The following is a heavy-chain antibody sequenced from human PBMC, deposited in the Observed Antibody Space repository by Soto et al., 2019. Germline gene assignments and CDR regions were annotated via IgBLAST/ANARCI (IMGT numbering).Heavy chain of an antibody. V-gene: IGHV3-21*06. CDR1: GFTFTRYS. J-gene: IGHJ4*02. CDR2: ISSTTNYI. Sequence: GGSLRLSCAASGFTFTRYSMNWVRQAPGRGLEWVASISSTTNYIYYGESLKGRLTISRDNAKNSMYLQMNTLRAEDTAVYYCARESEDLSSNLDYWGQGTLVTVSS. CDR3: ARESEDLSSNLDY.